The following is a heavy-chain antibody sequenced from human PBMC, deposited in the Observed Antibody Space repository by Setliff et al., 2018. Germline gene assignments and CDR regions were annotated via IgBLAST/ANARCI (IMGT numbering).Heavy chain of an antibody. D-gene: IGHD3-3*01. CDR3: ARAPQYSNFWYALSWFDP. V-gene: IGHV4-34*01. J-gene: IGHJ5*02. CDR1: GGSFSGYH. Sequence: SETLSLTCAVYGGSFSGYHWSWIRQPPGKGLEWIGEISHSGDPNYNPSLKSRVTISLDTSRNQFSLKLTSVTAADTAVYYCARAPQYSNFWYALSWFDPWGQGTLVTVS. CDR2: ISHSGDP.